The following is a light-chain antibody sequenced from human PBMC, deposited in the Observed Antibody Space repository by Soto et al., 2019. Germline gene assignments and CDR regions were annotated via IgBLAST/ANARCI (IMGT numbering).Light chain of an antibody. V-gene: IGKV3-20*01. CDR3: QQYDVSPIT. Sequence: EFVLTQSPGTLSLSPGARATLSCRASQSVRSERLAWYQHKRGQAPRLVIFDASSRATGIPERFSGSGSGTDFTLTITRLEPEDSAVYFCQQYDVSPITFGLGTKVDIK. CDR1: QSVRSER. J-gene: IGKJ1*01. CDR2: DAS.